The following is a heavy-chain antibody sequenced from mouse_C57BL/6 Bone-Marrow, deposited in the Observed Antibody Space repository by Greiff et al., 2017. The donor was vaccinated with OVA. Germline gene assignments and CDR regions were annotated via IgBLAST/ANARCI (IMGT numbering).Heavy chain of an antibody. CDR3: ARGWGGYYFDY. V-gene: IGHV1-69*01. CDR1: GYTFTSYW. CDR2: IDPSDSYT. D-gene: IGHD3-3*01. J-gene: IGHJ2*01. Sequence: VQLQQPGAELVMPGASVKLSCKASGYTFTSYWMHWVKQRPGQGLEWIGEIDPSDSYTNYNQKLKGKSTLTVDKSSSTAYMQLSSLTSEDSAVYYCARGWGGYYFDYWGQGTTLTVSS.